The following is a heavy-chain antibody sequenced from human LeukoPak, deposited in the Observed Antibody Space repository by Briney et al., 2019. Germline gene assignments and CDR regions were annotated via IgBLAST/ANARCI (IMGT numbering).Heavy chain of an antibody. V-gene: IGHV1-3*01. D-gene: IGHD3-16*01. CDR1: GYTFTSYA. CDR3: ARAARGGSALGWFDP. J-gene: IGHJ5*02. CDR2: INAGNGNT. Sequence: GASVKVSCKASGYTFTSYAMHWVRQAPGRRLEWMGWINAGNGNTKYSQKFQGRVNITRHTSASTAYMEPESLRYEDMAVYYCARAARGGSALGWFDPWGQGTLVTVSS.